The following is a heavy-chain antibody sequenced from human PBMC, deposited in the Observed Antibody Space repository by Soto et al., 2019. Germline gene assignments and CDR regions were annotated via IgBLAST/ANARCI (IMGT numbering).Heavy chain of an antibody. J-gene: IGHJ6*02. D-gene: IGHD2-15*01. CDR2: IYYSGST. V-gene: IGHV4-59*01. CDR1: GGSISSYY. CDR3: AGGGFYHTRGYVYGMDV. Sequence: SLTCTVSGGSISSYYWSWIRQPPGKGLEWIGYIYYSGSTNYNPSLKSRVTISVDTSKNQFSLKLSSVTAADTAVYFCAGGGFYHTRGYVYGMDVWGQGTTVTVSS.